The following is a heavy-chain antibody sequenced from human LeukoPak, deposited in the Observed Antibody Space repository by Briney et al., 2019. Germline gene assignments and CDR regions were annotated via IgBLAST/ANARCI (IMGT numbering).Heavy chain of an antibody. CDR1: AYTLTELS. CDR2: FDPEDGET. D-gene: IGHD3-9*01. J-gene: IGHJ4*02. Sequence: ASVKVSCKVSAYTLTELSMHWVRQAPGKGLEWMGGFDPEDGETVYAQELQGRITMTEDTSTDTAYMELSSLRSEDTAVYYCATGLTIFRDRPVKGPGHWGQGSLVTVSS. CDR3: ATGLTIFRDRPVKGPGH. V-gene: IGHV1-24*01.